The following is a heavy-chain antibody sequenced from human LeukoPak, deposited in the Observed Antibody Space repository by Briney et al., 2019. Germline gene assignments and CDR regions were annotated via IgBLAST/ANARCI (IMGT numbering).Heavy chain of an antibody. CDR2: IFGTGGT. CDR3: ARHFKSVGRYRQPFDL. J-gene: IGHJ4*02. Sequence: PSETLSLTCTVSNGPMSSFSWSWIRQPPGKRLEGIVYIFGTGGTHSNPLLKSRVTLSEDTFTNRIYQTMDSVTAADTAVYYCARHFKSVGRYRQPFDLWGRGTLVTVSS. D-gene: IGHD1-26*01. V-gene: IGHV4-59*08. CDR1: NGPMSSFS.